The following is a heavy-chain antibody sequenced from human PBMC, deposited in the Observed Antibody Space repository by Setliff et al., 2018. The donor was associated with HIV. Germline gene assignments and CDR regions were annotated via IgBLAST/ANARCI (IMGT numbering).Heavy chain of an antibody. CDR1: GGSFSGYY. V-gene: IGHV4-34*01. CDR2: INHSGST. D-gene: IGHD5-12*01. J-gene: IGHJ3*02. Sequence: PSETLSLTCAVYGGSFSGYYWSWIRQPPGKGLEWIGEINHSGSTNYNPSLKSRVTISVDTSKNQFSLKLSSVTAADTAVYYCARVVAKTRDAFDIWGQGTMVTVSS. CDR3: ARVVAKTRDAFDI.